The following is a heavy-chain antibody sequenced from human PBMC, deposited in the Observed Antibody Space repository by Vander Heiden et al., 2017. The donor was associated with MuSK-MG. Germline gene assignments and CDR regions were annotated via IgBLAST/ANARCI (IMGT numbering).Heavy chain of an antibody. Sequence: QVQLQESGPGLVKPSETLSLTCTVSGGSISSYYWIWIRQPPGKGLEWIGYIYYSGSTNYNPSLKSRVTISVDTSKNQFSLKLSSVTAADTAVYYCARGYYDFWSGHRGDAFDIWGQGTMVTVSS. D-gene: IGHD3-3*01. CDR1: GGSISSYY. V-gene: IGHV4-59*01. CDR3: ARGYYDFWSGHRGDAFDI. CDR2: IYYSGST. J-gene: IGHJ3*02.